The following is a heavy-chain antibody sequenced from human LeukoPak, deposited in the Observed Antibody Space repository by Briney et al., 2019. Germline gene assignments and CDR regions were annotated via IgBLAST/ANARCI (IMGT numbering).Heavy chain of an antibody. D-gene: IGHD6-19*01. CDR1: GFTFSSYG. J-gene: IGHJ3*02. CDR3: AKALTSGWYLDAFNI. Sequence: QPGGSLRLSCAASGFTFSSYGMHWVRQAPGKGLEWVAVISYDGSNKYYADSVKGRFTISRDNSKNTLFLEMNSLRAEDTAVYYCAKALTSGWYLDAFNIWGQGTMVTVSS. V-gene: IGHV3-30*18. CDR2: ISYDGSNK.